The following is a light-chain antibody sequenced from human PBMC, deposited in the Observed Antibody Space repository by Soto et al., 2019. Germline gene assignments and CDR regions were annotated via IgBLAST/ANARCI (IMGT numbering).Light chain of an antibody. Sequence: QTVVTQEPSLTVSPGATVTLTCASSTGAVTSDYFPNWIQQKPGQTPRSLIYNTNNKYSWTPARFSGYLLGGKAALTLSDVQPEDESDYYCLLYYSGHVRLFGGGTKLTV. CDR3: LLYYSGHVRL. CDR2: NTN. CDR1: TGAVTSDYF. V-gene: IGLV7-43*01. J-gene: IGLJ2*01.